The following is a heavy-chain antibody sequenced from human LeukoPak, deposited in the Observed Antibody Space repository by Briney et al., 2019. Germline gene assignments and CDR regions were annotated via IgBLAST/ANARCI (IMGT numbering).Heavy chain of an antibody. CDR3: ARDLVGLTGYYNVEDY. CDR2: INPSGGST. D-gene: IGHD3-9*01. CDR1: GYTFTSYY. V-gene: IGHV1-46*01. Sequence: ASVKVSCKASGYTFTSYYMHWVRQAPGQGLEWMGIINPSGGSTSYAQKFQGRVTMTRDMSTSTVYMELSSLRSEDTAVYYCARDLVGLTGYYNVEDYWGQGTLVTVSS. J-gene: IGHJ4*02.